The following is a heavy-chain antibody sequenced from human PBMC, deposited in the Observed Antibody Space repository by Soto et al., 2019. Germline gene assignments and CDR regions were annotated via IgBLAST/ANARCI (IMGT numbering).Heavy chain of an antibody. D-gene: IGHD2-8*02. V-gene: IGHV4-28*03. Sequence: SETLSLTCAVSGYSISSSNWWGWIRQPPGKGLEWIGFIYHSGSTNYNPSLKSRVTISVDTSKNQFSLKLTSVTAADTAVYYCARDKITGLFDYWGQGTLVTVSS. CDR3: ARDKITGLFDY. CDR2: IYHSGST. CDR1: GYSISSSNW. J-gene: IGHJ4*02.